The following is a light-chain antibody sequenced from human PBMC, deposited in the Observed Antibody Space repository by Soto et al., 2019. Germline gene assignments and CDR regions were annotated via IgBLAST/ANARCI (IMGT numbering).Light chain of an antibody. CDR3: QQYNSYPGT. J-gene: IGKJ4*01. Sequence: DIQMTQSPSTLSASVGDRVTITCRASQSISSWLAWYQQKPGKAPKLLIYDASSLESGVPSRSSGSGSGTEFTLTISSLQPDDFATYYCQQYNSYPGTFGGGTRWIS. V-gene: IGKV1-5*01. CDR2: DAS. CDR1: QSISSW.